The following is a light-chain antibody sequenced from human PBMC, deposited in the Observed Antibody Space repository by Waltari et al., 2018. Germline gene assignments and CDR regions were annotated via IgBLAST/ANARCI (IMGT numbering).Light chain of an antibody. J-gene: IGKJ1*01. Sequence: IQLTQSPSSLSASVGDRVTITCRASQSIATYLNWYQEKPGKAPKLLIFAASSLQSGVPSRFSGSGSGTGFTLSISSLQPEDFATYYCQQSFISPWTFGQGTKVEIK. CDR1: QSIATY. CDR3: QQSFISPWT. CDR2: AAS. V-gene: IGKV1-39*01.